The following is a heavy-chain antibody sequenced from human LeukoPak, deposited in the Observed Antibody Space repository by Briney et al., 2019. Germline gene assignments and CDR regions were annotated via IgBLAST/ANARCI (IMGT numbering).Heavy chain of an antibody. CDR1: GFTLRSYS. D-gene: IGHD2-15*01. Sequence: GGSLRLSCAASGFTLRSYSMIWVRQAPGKGLEWVPSISSSSSYIYYADSVKGRFTISRDNAKNSLYLQMNSLRAEDTAVYYCARTGGSRYFDYWGQGTLVTDS. CDR3: ARTGGSRYFDY. J-gene: IGHJ4*02. CDR2: ISSSSSYI. V-gene: IGHV3-21*01.